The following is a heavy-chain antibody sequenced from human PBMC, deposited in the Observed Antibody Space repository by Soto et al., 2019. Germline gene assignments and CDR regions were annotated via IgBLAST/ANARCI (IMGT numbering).Heavy chain of an antibody. CDR1: GYSFTSYW. D-gene: IGHD6-6*01. V-gene: IGHV5-51*01. Sequence: EVQLVQSGAEVKKPGESLQISCKGSGYSFTSYWIGWVRQMPGKGLEWMGIIYPGDSDTRYSPSYQGQGTISADKSISTAYLQWSNLKASDSAMYYGARHAKQLLSWGAFDIWGQRTIVT. CDR3: ARHAKQLLSWGAFDI. CDR2: IYPGDSDT. J-gene: IGHJ3*02.